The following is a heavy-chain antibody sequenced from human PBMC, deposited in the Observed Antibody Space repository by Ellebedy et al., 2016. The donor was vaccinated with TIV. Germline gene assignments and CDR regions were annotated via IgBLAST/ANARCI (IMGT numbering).Heavy chain of an antibody. CDR3: AGWSSGAFDNY. CDR1: GLTFTNYW. Sequence: GGSLRLXXAASGLTFTNYWMNWVRQPPGKGLEWVANINLDGSGKYYVDSVRGRFTISRDNAKNSFYLQMNSLRAEDTAVYYCAGWSSGAFDNYWGQGTLVTVSS. CDR2: INLDGSGK. V-gene: IGHV3-7*01. D-gene: IGHD3-22*01. J-gene: IGHJ4*02.